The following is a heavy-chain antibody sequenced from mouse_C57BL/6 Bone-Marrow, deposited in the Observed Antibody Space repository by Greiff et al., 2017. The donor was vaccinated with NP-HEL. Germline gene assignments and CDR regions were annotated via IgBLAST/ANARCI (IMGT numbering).Heavy chain of an antibody. CDR3: ASSLDSSGYN. CDR1: GYTFTSYW. Sequence: QVQLQQPGAELVKPGASVKLSCKASGYTFTSYWMQWVKQRPGQGLEWIGEIDPSDSYTNYNQKFKGKATLTVDTSSSTAYMQLSSLTSEDSAVYYCASSLDSSGYNWGQGTTLTVSS. J-gene: IGHJ2*01. D-gene: IGHD3-2*02. CDR2: IDPSDSYT. V-gene: IGHV1-50*01.